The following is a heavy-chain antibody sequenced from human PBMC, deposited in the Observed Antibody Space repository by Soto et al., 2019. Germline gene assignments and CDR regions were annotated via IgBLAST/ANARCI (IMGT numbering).Heavy chain of an antibody. CDR1: GGSLSNYG. J-gene: IGHJ6*02. CDR2: IIPVFGTA. V-gene: IGHV1-69*12. Sequence: QDQLVQSGAEVKKPGSSVKVSCKASGGSLSNYGISWVRQAPGQGLEWMGGIIPVFGTANYAQKFQGRVTITADESTSIVYMDVTSLRSEDTAVYYCARGDATKIVVTTYYAMDVWGQGTTVTVSS. CDR3: ARGDATKIVVTTYYAMDV. D-gene: IGHD3-9*01.